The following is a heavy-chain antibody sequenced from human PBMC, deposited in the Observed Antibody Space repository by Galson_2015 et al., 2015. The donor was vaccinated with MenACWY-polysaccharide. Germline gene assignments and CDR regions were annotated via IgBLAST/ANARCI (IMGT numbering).Heavy chain of an antibody. V-gene: IGHV3-11*04. J-gene: IGHJ6*02. Sequence: SLRLSCAASGFSFRDYYMSWIRQAPGKGLEWVSYISGTSSTIHYSESVEGQFTISRDNAKNSLFLEMNSLRAEDAAVYYCARDYCSRTSCYGLDVWGQGTTVIVSS. CDR1: GFSFRDYY. CDR2: ISGTSSTI. CDR3: ARDYCSRTSCYGLDV. D-gene: IGHD2-2*01.